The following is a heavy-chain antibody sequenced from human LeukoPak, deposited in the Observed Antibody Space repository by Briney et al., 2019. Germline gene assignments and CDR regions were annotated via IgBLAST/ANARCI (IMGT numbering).Heavy chain of an antibody. CDR1: GYTFTNYY. J-gene: IGHJ1*01. V-gene: IGHV1-46*01. CDR2: ITPSGGST. CDR3: ARSFGPYYYDSSGMRWGFQH. Sequence: ASVKVSCKASGYTFTNYYMHWVRQAPGQGLEWLGLITPSGGSTWYAQKFQGRVTMTRDTSISTAYMELSRLRSDDTAVYYCARSFGPYYYDSSGMRWGFQHWGQGTLVTVSS. D-gene: IGHD3-22*01.